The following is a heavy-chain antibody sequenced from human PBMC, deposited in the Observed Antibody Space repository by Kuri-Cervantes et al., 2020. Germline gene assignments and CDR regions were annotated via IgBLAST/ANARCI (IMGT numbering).Heavy chain of an antibody. CDR1: GFTFRNYA. D-gene: IGHD6-19*01. CDR2: IWYDGSNK. J-gene: IGHJ4*02. Sequence: GESLKISCVVSGFTFRNYAMNWVRQAPGKGLEWVAVIWYDGSNKYYADSVKGRFTISRDNSKNTLYLQMNSLRAEDTAVYYCAKDIGAVAGTFDYWGQGTLVTVSS. V-gene: IGHV3-33*06. CDR3: AKDIGAVAGTFDY.